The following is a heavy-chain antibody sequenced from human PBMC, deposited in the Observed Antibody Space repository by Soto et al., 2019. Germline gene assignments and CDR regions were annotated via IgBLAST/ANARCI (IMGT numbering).Heavy chain of an antibody. J-gene: IGHJ4*02. CDR2: ISATGDNT. V-gene: IGHV3-23*01. Sequence: PGGSLRLSCAASGFTFNNYAVSWVRQAPGKGLEWVSAISATGDNTYYADFVEGRFTISRDNSKNTLYLQMNGLRAEDTAMYYCAKEMCYSRPYDYWGQGTLVTVSS. CDR1: GFTFNNYA. D-gene: IGHD2-15*01. CDR3: AKEMCYSRPYDY.